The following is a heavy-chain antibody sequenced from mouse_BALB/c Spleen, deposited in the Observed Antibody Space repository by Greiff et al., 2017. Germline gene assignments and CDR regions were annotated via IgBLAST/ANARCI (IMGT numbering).Heavy chain of an antibody. Sequence: EVQVVESGGGLVKPGGSLKLSCAASGFTFSSYAMSWVRQTPEKRLEWVASISSGGSTYYPDSVKGRFTISRDNARNILYLQMSSLRSEDTAMYYCARVGLDWYFDVWGAGTTVTVSS. CDR1: GFTFSSYA. D-gene: IGHD2-2*01. CDR3: ARVGLDWYFDV. J-gene: IGHJ1*01. CDR2: ISSGGST. V-gene: IGHV5-6-5*01.